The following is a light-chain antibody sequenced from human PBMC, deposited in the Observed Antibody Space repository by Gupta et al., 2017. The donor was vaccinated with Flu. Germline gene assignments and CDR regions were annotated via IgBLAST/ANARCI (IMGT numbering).Light chain of an antibody. V-gene: IGKV3-11*01. CDR3: QQRGNWPFT. J-gene: IGKJ3*01. Sequence: VFTQSPATLSLSPGERATLSCRASQSVSSYLAWYQQKPGQAPRLLIYDASNRATGIPARFSGSGSGTDFTLTISSLEPEDLAVYYCQQRGNWPFTFGHGTKVEIK. CDR2: DAS. CDR1: QSVSSY.